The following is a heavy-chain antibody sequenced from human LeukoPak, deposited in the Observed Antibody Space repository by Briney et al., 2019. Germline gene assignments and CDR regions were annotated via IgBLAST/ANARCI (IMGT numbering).Heavy chain of an antibody. CDR2: FDPEDGET. CDR1: GYTFTSSG. V-gene: IGHV1-24*01. J-gene: IGHJ4*02. D-gene: IGHD6-13*01. CDR3: ATRGGISVDSSSWYQMGLVFDY. Sequence: GASVKVSCKASGYTFTSSGISWVRQAPGKGLEWMGGFDPEDGETIYAQKFQGRVTMTEDTSTDTAYMELSSLRSEDTAVYYCATRGGISVDSSSWYQMGLVFDYWGQGTLVTVSS.